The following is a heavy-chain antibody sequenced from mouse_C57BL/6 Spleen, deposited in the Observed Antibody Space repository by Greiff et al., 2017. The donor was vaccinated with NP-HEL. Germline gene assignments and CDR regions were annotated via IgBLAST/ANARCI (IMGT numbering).Heavy chain of an antibody. V-gene: IGHV1-80*01. CDR3: AREGGNWLYYFDY. Sequence: QVQLQQSGAELVKPGASVKISCKASGYAFSSYWMNWVKQRPGKGLEWIGQIYPGDGDTNYNGKFKGKATLTADKSSSTAYMQLSSLTSEDSAVYFCAREGGNWLYYFDYWGQGTTLTVSS. CDR2: IYPGDGDT. J-gene: IGHJ2*01. D-gene: IGHD2-1*01. CDR1: GYAFSSYW.